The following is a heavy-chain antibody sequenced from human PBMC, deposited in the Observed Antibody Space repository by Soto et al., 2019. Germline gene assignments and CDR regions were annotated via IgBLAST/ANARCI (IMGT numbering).Heavy chain of an antibody. J-gene: IGHJ6*02. Sequence: SVKVSCKASGGTFSSYAISWVRQAPGQGLEWMGGIIPIFGTANYAQKFQGRVTITADESTSTAYMELSSLRSEDTAVYYCARDFGYYDFWSAETRNYGMDVWGQGTTVTVS. CDR2: IIPIFGTA. CDR3: ARDFGYYDFWSAETRNYGMDV. CDR1: GGTFSSYA. D-gene: IGHD3-3*01. V-gene: IGHV1-69*13.